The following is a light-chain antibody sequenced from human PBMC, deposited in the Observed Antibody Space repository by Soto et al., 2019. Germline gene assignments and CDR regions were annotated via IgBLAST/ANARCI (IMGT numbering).Light chain of an antibody. CDR3: QHFDSSPT. Sequence: EIVLTQSPGTLSLSPGESATLSCRASQTVSRSYFVWYQQKPGQAPRLLIYGASARAPGIPDRFSGTGSGTESTLTISTLEPEDFAVYFCQHFDSSPTFGGGTKVEIK. CDR2: GAS. CDR1: QTVSRSY. V-gene: IGKV3-20*01. J-gene: IGKJ4*01.